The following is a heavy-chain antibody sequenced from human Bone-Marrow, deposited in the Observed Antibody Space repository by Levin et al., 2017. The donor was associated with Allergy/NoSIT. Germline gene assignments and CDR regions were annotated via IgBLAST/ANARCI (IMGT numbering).Heavy chain of an antibody. CDR1: GYSFSSYW. J-gene: IGHJ4*02. D-gene: IGHD6-19*01. CDR3: ARPASVTYSTGWYGGY. CDR2: IFPGDSTI. V-gene: IGHV5-51*01. Sequence: PGGSLRLSCKGYGYSFSSYWIGWVRQTPDKGLEWLGIIFPGDSTIRYSPSFQGHVSLSVDKSINTAYLQWSSLEASDTAIYYCARPASVTYSTGWYGGYWSQGTLVTVSS.